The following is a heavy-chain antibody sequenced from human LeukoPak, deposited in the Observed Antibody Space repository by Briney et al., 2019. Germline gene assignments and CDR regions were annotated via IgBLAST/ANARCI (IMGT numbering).Heavy chain of an antibody. Sequence: ASVKVSCKASGYTFTSYGISWVRQAPGQGLEWMGWISAYNGNTNYAQKLQGRVTMTTDTSTSTAYMELRSLRSDDTAVYYCARDRGGDFWSGHPTNMDVWGKGTTVTVSS. CDR3: ARDRGGDFWSGHPTNMDV. D-gene: IGHD3-3*01. V-gene: IGHV1-18*01. CDR1: GYTFTSYG. CDR2: ISAYNGNT. J-gene: IGHJ6*03.